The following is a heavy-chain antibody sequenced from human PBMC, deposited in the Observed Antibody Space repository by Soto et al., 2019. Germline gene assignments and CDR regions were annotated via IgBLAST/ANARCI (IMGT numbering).Heavy chain of an antibody. CDR2: IYYSGST. J-gene: IGHJ1*01. CDR3: ARLMAVAGIKYFQH. D-gene: IGHD6-19*01. CDR1: GGSISSYY. V-gene: IGHV4-59*08. Sequence: SETLSLTCTVSGGSISSYYWSWIRQPPGKGLEWIGYIYYSGSTNYNPSLKSRVTISVDTSKNQFSLKLSSVTAADTAVYYCARLMAVAGIKYFQHWGQGTLVTVSS.